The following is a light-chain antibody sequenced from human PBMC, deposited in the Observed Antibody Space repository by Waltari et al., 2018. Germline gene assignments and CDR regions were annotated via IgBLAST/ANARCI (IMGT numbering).Light chain of an antibody. Sequence: QSALTQPASVSGSPGQSITIPCTGTSRDVGGYNYVSWYQQHPGKAPKLMIFDVSKRPSWVSNRFSGSKSGSTASLTISGLQAEDEADFYCNSYTSSSTWVFGGGTKLTVL. CDR1: SRDVGGYNY. J-gene: IGLJ3*02. CDR2: DVS. CDR3: NSYTSSSTWV. V-gene: IGLV2-14*01.